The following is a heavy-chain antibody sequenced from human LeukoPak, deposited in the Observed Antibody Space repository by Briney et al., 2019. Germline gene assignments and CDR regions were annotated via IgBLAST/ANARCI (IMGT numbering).Heavy chain of an antibody. CDR3: ARDSEWELPGGGGYDI. CDR1: RFTFSIYS. D-gene: IGHD1-26*01. Sequence: GGSLRLSCAASRFTFSIYSMNWVRQAPGKGLEWLAYISGGSDTIYSADSVQGRFTISRDNAKTSLYLQLSSLRAEDTAVYHCARDSEWELPGGGGYDIWGQGTMVTVSS. V-gene: IGHV3-48*04. J-gene: IGHJ3*02. CDR2: ISGGSDTI.